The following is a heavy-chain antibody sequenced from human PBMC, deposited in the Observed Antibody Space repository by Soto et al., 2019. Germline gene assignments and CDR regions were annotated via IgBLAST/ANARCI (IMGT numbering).Heavy chain of an antibody. CDR1: RNTFTSYY. J-gene: IGHJ6*02. D-gene: IGHD2-21*01. Sequence: ASVKVSCKASRNTFTSYYMHWVRQAPGQGLEWMGIINSGGGSGIYTQKLQGRFSMTRDTSTSTVYMELSSLRYEDTAVYCCASGYSSDYGMDVWGQGTTVTVSS. CDR2: INSGGGSG. V-gene: IGHV1-46*01. CDR3: ASGYSSDYGMDV.